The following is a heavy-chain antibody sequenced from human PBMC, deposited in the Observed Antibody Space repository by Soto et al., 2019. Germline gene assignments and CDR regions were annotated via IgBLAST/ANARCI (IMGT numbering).Heavy chain of an antibody. CDR1: GGYISPYY. D-gene: IGHD4-17*01. J-gene: IGHJ4*02. V-gene: IGHV4-59*01. CDR3: ASDSGYGDPFDY. Sequence: QVQLQESGPGLVKPSETLSLTCTVSGGYISPYYWSWIRQPPGKGLEWIGYIFYSGNTNYNPSLRSRXXIXVXPSKTQFSLKLSSVTAADTAVYYCASDSGYGDPFDYWGQGTLVTVSS. CDR2: IFYSGNT.